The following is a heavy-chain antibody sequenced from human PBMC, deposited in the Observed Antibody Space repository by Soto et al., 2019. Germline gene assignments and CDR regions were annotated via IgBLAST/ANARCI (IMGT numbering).Heavy chain of an antibody. V-gene: IGHV3-48*01. CDR3: PRDYGDYYLGTYWSFDL. CDR2: ISSSSSTI. J-gene: IGHJ2*01. D-gene: IGHD4-17*01. Sequence: WGSLRLSCSASGFTFSSYSMNWVRQAPGKGLEWVSYISSSSSTIYYADSVKGRFTISRDNAKNSLYLQMNSLRAEDTAVYCCPRDYGDYYLGTYWSFDLWARGTLVTVSS. CDR1: GFTFSSYS.